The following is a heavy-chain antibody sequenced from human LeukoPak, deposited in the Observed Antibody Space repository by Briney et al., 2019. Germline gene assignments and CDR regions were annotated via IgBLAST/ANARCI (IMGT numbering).Heavy chain of an antibody. Sequence: PSETLSLTCAVSGGSISSGGYSWSWIRQPPGKGLEWIGYIYHSGSTYYNPSLKSRVTISVDRSKNQFSLKLSSVTAADTAVYYCARVRSGSYFDYWGQGTLVTVSS. V-gene: IGHV4-30-2*01. CDR1: GGSISSGGYS. D-gene: IGHD3-10*01. CDR2: IYHSGST. CDR3: ARVRSGSYFDY. J-gene: IGHJ4*02.